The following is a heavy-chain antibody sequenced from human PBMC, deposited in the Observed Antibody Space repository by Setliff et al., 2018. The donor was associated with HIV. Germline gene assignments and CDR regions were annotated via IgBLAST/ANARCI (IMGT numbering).Heavy chain of an antibody. V-gene: IGHV1-69*05. J-gene: IGHJ4*02. CDR3: ASGSGYCRNGDCYIGVHKNPDKYFYDY. Sequence: SVKVSCKASGYTFTSYGISWVRQAPGQGLEWMGGSIPLFGTTNYAQRFQGRVTLTTDELMKTAYMELSSLRSEDTAVYYCASGSGYCRNGDCYIGVHKNPDKYFYDYWGQGTLVTVSS. CDR1: GYTFTSYG. D-gene: IGHD2-8*01. CDR2: SIPLFGTT.